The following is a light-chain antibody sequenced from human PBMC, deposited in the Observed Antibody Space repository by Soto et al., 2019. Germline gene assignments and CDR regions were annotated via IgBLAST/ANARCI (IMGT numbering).Light chain of an antibody. CDR2: GNS. CDR3: QSYDSSLSGSV. Sequence: QPVLTQPPSVSGAPGQRVTISCTGSSSNIGAGYDVHWYQQLPGTAPKLLIYGNSNRPSGVPDRFSGSKSGTSASLAITGLQAEDEADYYCQSYDSSLSGSVFGGGTKVT. J-gene: IGLJ3*02. CDR1: SSNIGAGYD. V-gene: IGLV1-40*01.